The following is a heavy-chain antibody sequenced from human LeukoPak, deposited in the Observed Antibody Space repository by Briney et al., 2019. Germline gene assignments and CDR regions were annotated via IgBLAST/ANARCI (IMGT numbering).Heavy chain of an antibody. Sequence: PSETLSLTCTVSGGSISSGDYYWSWIRQPPGKGLEWIGYIYYSGSTYYNPSLKSRVTIPVDTSKNQFSLKLSSVTAADTAVYYCARANPKSIVGAILHPAYFDYWGQGTLVTVSS. CDR1: GGSISSGDYY. CDR3: ARANPKSIVGAILHPAYFDY. J-gene: IGHJ4*02. CDR2: IYYSGST. V-gene: IGHV4-30-4*08. D-gene: IGHD1-26*01.